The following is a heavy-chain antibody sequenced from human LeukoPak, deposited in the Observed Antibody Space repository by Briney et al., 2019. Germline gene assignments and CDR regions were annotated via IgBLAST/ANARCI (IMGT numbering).Heavy chain of an antibody. J-gene: IGHJ4*02. D-gene: IGHD3-9*01. V-gene: IGHV2-5*02. CDR1: GFSLNTRGVG. Sequence: SGPTLSKPTRTLTLTCTFSGFSLNTRGVGVGWIRQPRGKALEWLALNYWDDDKRYSPSLNNRLTITKDTSKNQVVLTMANMDPVDTATYFCAHRLLTTLDYWGQGTLVTVSS. CDR2: NYWDDDK. CDR3: AHRLLTTLDY.